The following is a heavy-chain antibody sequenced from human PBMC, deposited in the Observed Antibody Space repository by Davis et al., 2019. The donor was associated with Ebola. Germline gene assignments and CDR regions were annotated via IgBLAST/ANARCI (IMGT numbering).Heavy chain of an antibody. CDR3: ARDRNTIFGVAYYYYGMDV. D-gene: IGHD3-3*01. V-gene: IGHV3-23*01. J-gene: IGHJ6*02. CDR2: ISSSGGST. CDR1: GFPFSSYD. Sequence: GESLKISCAASGFPFSSYDMSWVRQAPGKGLEWVSGISSSGGSTYYADSVKGRFTVSRDNSKNTLYLHMNSLRAEDTAVYYCARDRNTIFGVAYYYYGMDVWGQGTTVTVSS.